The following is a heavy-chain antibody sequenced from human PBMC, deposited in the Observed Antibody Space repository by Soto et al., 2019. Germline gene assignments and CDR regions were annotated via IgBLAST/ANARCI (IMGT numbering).Heavy chain of an antibody. CDR1: GFTFSSYG. V-gene: IGHV3-30*03. J-gene: IGHJ6*02. D-gene: IGHD3-3*01. CDR2: ISYDGSNK. Sequence: GGSLRLSCAASGFTFSSYGMHWVRQAPGKGLEWVEVISYDGSNKYYADSVKGRFTISRDNSKNTLYLQMNSLRAEDTAVYYCAGPTLYDFWSGYRSGYYYGMDVWGQGTTVTVSS. CDR3: AGPTLYDFWSGYRSGYYYGMDV.